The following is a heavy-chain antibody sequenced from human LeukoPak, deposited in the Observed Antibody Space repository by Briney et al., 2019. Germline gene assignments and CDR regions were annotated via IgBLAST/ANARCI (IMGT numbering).Heavy chain of an antibody. D-gene: IGHD3-9*01. CDR1: GGTFSSYA. J-gene: IGHJ4*02. CDR3: AGADYDILTGYPYYFDY. CDR2: IIPIFGTA. Sequence: SVKVSCKASGGTFSSYAIGWVRQAPGQGLEWMGGIIPIFGTANYAQKFQGRVTITTDESTSTAYMELSSLRSEDTAVYYCAGADYDILTGYPYYFDYWGQGTLVTVSS. V-gene: IGHV1-69*05.